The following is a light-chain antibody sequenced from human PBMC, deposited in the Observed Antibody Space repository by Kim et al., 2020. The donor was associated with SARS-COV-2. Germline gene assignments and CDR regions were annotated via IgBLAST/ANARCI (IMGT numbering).Light chain of an antibody. CDR2: YDS. CDR3: QVWDSSSVV. Sequence: SVAPGKSARITGGGNNIGSKSVHWYQKKPGQAPVLVIYYDSDRPAGIPERFSGSNSGNTATLTISRVEAGDEADYYCQVWDSSSVVFGGGTQLTVL. CDR1: NIGSKS. V-gene: IGLV3-21*04. J-gene: IGLJ2*01.